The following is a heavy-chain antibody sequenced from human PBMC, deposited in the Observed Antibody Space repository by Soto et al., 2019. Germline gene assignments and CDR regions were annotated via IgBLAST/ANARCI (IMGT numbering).Heavy chain of an antibody. CDR3: AKDRMVATSVFDY. CDR2: ISYDGSNK. CDR1: GFTFSSYG. Sequence: PGGSLRLSCAASGFTFSSYGMHWVRQAPGKGLEWVAVISYDGSNKYYADSVKGRFTISRDNSKNTLYLQMNSLRAEDTAVYYCAKDRMVATSVFDYWGQGTLVTVSS. D-gene: IGHD5-12*01. J-gene: IGHJ4*02. V-gene: IGHV3-30*18.